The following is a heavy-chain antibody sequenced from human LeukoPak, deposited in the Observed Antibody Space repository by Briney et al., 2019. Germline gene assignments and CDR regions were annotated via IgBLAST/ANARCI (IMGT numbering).Heavy chain of an antibody. V-gene: IGHV4-30-2*02. Sequence: SQTLSLTCAVSGGSISSGGYSWSWIRQPPGKGLEWIGYIYHSGSTYYNPSLKSRVTISVDRSKNQFSLKLSSVTAADTAVYYCTQVGDFWSGPPHYYMDVWGTGTTVTVSS. CDR1: GGSISSGGYS. D-gene: IGHD3-3*01. CDR3: TQVGDFWSGPPHYYMDV. CDR2: IYHSGST. J-gene: IGHJ6*03.